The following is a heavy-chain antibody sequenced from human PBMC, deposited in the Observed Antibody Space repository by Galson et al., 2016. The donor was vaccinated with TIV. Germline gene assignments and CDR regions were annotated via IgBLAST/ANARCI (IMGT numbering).Heavy chain of an antibody. CDR2: VIPVVGLA. V-gene: IGHV1-69*02. D-gene: IGHD3-9*01. Sequence: SVKVSCKASEGTFSSYTISWVRQAPGQGLEWMGRVIPVVGLANYAQKFQGRVTITADKSTGPAYMELSNLRSEDTAVYYCAGWLIAFDIWGQGTVVTVSS. J-gene: IGHJ3*02. CDR1: EGTFSSYT. CDR3: AGWLIAFDI.